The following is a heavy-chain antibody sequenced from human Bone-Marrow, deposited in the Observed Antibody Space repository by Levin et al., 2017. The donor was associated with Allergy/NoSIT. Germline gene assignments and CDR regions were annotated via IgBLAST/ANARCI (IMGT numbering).Heavy chain of an antibody. CDR1: GGSINNHF. CDR3: ARQTSGWADAFDI. Sequence: SQTLSLTCTVSGGSINNHFWSWIRQSPGKGLEWIGYIYYSGSSFYSPSLKSRLTLSVDTSQDQFSLKLSSVTAADTAVYYCARQTSGWADAFDIWGQGKMVAVSS. CDR2: IYYSGSS. V-gene: IGHV4-59*11. D-gene: IGHD6-19*01. J-gene: IGHJ3*02.